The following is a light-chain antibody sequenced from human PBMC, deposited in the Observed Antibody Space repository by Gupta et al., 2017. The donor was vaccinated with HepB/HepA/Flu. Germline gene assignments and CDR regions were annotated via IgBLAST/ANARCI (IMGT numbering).Light chain of an antibody. V-gene: IGLV1-44*01. J-gene: IGLJ1*01. CDR2: SHD. CDR3: AAWDDSLTTYV. CDR1: SSNIGTHP. Sequence: QSVLTQPPSVSGTPGQGVPIPCSGSSSNIGTHPVNWYQHVPGTAPKLLICSHDLRPSGVPDRISGAKSGTSASLAISGLQSDDEADYYCAAWDDSLTTYVFGTGTTVTVL.